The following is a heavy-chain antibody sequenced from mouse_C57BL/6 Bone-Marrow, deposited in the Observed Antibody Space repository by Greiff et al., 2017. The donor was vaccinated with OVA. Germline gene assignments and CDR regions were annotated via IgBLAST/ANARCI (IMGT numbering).Heavy chain of an antibody. CDR1: GFTFSDYY. V-gene: IGHV5-12*01. Sequence: EVQVVESGGGLVQPGGSLKLSCAASGFTFSDYYMYWVRQTPEKRLEWVAYISNGGGSTYYPDTVKGRFTISRDNAKNTLYLQMSRLKSEDTAMYYCARRGGYGNLDYWGQGTTLTVSA. J-gene: IGHJ2*01. CDR2: ISNGGGST. D-gene: IGHD2-1*01. CDR3: ARRGGYGNLDY.